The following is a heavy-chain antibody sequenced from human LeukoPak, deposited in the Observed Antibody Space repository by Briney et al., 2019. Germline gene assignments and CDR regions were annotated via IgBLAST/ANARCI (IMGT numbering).Heavy chain of an antibody. CDR1: GGSINNYY. CDR3: ARCYGSGSYYKVRYYYYYYMDV. CDR2: IYYSGST. Sequence: SETLSLTCTVSGGSINNYYWSWIRQPPGKGLEWIAYIYYSGSTSYNPSLKSRVTISVDTSKNQFSLKLSSVAAADTAVYYCARCYGSGSYYKVRYYYYYYMDVWGKGTTVTISS. V-gene: IGHV4-59*12. J-gene: IGHJ6*03. D-gene: IGHD3-10*01.